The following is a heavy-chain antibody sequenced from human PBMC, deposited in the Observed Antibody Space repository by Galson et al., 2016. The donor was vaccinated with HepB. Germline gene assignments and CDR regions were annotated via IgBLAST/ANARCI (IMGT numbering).Heavy chain of an antibody. V-gene: IGHV3-30*03. CDR2: ISYDGNKQ. CDR3: AREPGRIQLYLHSFGMDV. J-gene: IGHJ6*02. D-gene: IGHD1-1*01. Sequence: SLRLSCAASGFSFSSYGMHWVRQAPGKGLEWVPVISYDGNKQYFAASVKGRFTISRDNSQNTLYLEVNSLRAEDTAVYYCAREPGRIQLYLHSFGMDVWGQGTTVTVSS. CDR1: GFSFSSYG.